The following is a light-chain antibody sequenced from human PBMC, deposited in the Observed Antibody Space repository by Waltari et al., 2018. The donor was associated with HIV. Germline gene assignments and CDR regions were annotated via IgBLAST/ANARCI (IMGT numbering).Light chain of an antibody. V-gene: IGLV2-14*03. Sequence: QSALTQPASVSGSPGQSISISCTGTSRDIGVSNYVSWYQQLPGNAPQVIIYEVTTRASGVSNRFSASKSGNTASLIISGLQPEDEADYYCTSYTCSNHFAFGTGTTVTVL. CDR3: TSYTCSNHFA. CDR2: EVT. J-gene: IGLJ1*01. CDR1: SRDIGVSNY.